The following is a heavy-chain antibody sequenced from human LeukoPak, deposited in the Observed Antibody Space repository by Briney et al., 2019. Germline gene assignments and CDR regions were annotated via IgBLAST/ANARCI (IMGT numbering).Heavy chain of an antibody. Sequence: ASVKASCKASGYTFTGYYMHWVRQAPGQGLEWMGWINPNSGGTNYAQKFQGRVTMTRDTSISTAYMELTRLRSDDTAVYYCARDSGWYSSTNYFDYWGQGTLVTVSS. CDR3: ARDSGWYSSTNYFDY. CDR2: INPNSGGT. V-gene: IGHV1-2*02. J-gene: IGHJ4*02. D-gene: IGHD6-19*01. CDR1: GYTFTGYY.